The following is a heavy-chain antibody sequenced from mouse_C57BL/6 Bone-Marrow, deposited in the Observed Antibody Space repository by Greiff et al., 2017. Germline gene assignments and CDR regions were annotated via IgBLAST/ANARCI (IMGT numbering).Heavy chain of an antibody. CDR3: ARDHYDGYYAMDY. CDR1: GFTFSDYY. V-gene: IGHV5-16*01. J-gene: IGHJ4*01. Sequence: EVKVVESEGGLVQPGSSMKLSCTASGFTFSDYYMAWVRQVPEKGLEWVANINYDGSSTYYLDSLKSRFIISRDNAKNILYLQMSSLKSEDTATYYCARDHYDGYYAMDYWGQGTSVTVSS. D-gene: IGHD2-3*01. CDR2: INYDGSST.